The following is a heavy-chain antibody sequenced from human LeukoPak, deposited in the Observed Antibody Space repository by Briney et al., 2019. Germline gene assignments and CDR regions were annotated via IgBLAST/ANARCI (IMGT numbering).Heavy chain of an antibody. J-gene: IGHJ4*02. D-gene: IGHD5-18*01. CDR3: AKTHTGYSYGQGFDY. CDR2: IIPIFGTA. CDR1: GGTFSSYA. Sequence: ASVKVSCKASGGTFSSYAISWVRQAPGQGLEWMGGIIPIFGTANYAQKFQSRVTITADKSTSTAYMELSSLRSEDTAVYYCAKTHTGYSYGQGFDYWGQGTLVTVSS. V-gene: IGHV1-69*06.